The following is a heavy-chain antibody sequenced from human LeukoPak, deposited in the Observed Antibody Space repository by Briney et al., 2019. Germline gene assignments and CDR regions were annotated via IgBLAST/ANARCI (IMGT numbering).Heavy chain of an antibody. J-gene: IGHJ5*02. Sequence: ASVKVSCKASGYTFTSYAMHWVRQAPGQRLEWMGWINAGNGNTKYSQKFQGRVTITRDTSASTAYMELSSLRSEDTAVYYCAGSREEGDAAAGLNWFDPWGQGTLVTVSS. CDR2: INAGNGNT. CDR3: AGSREEGDAAAGLNWFDP. CDR1: GYTFTSYA. V-gene: IGHV1-3*01. D-gene: IGHD6-13*01.